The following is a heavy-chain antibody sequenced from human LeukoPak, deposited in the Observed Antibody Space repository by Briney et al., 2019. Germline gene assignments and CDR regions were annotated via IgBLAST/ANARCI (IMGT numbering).Heavy chain of an antibody. V-gene: IGHV3-23*01. CDR1: GFTFSSYA. J-gene: IGHJ4*02. CDR3: VKEPPIVVVPAAMSLFDY. D-gene: IGHD2-2*01. CDR2: ISGSGGST. Sequence: PGGSLRLSCAASGFTFSSYAMSWVRQAPGKGLEWVSAISGSGGSTYYADSVKGRFTISRDNSKNTLYLQMNSLRAEDTAVYYCVKEPPIVVVPAAMSLFDYWGQGTLVTVSS.